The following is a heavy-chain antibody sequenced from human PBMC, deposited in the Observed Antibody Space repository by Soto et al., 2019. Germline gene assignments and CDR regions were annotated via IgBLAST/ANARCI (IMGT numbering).Heavy chain of an antibody. Sequence: QITLKESGPTLVKPTQTLTLTCTFSGFSLSTSGVGVGWIRQPPGKALEWLALIYWDDDKRYSPSLKSRLTLTKDTSKNQVVLTMTNMDPVDTATYYCAHRLAAAGTGGYWFDPWGQGTLVTVSS. V-gene: IGHV2-5*02. CDR2: IYWDDDK. CDR3: AHRLAAAGTGGYWFDP. D-gene: IGHD6-13*01. J-gene: IGHJ5*02. CDR1: GFSLSTSGVG.